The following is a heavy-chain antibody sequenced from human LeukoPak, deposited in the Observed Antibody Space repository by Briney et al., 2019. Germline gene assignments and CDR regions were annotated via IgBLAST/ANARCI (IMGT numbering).Heavy chain of an antibody. CDR2: INNDGSNT. D-gene: IGHD1-26*01. Sequence: PGGSLRLSCAASGFTFSSYSMNWVRQAPGKGLVWVSRINNDGSNTIYADSVKGRFTISRDNAKNTLYLQMNGLRAEDTAVYYCARGYSGSLDWGQGTLVTVSS. V-gene: IGHV3-74*01. CDR1: GFTFSSYS. CDR3: ARGYSGSLD. J-gene: IGHJ4*02.